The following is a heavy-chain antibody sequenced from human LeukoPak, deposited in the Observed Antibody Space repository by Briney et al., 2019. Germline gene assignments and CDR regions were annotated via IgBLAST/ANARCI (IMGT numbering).Heavy chain of an antibody. CDR1: GFIFDTHT. J-gene: IGHJ6*02. Sequence: GGSLRLSCTASGFIFDTHTLTWVRQAPGKGLEWVASISGSGDSTNYGDSVKGRFTISRDTSKRTVHLEMSNLRADDTAMYYCVRRAAVRGMDFWGLGTTVIVSS. D-gene: IGHD1-14*01. V-gene: IGHV3-23*01. CDR2: ISGSGDST. CDR3: VRRAAVRGMDF.